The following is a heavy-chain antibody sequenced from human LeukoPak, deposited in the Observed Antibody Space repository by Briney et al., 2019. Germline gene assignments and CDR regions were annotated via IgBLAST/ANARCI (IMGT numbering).Heavy chain of an antibody. CDR3: VRGGVLSRSSDY. CDR1: GFTFSTYE. Sequence: GGSLRLSCAASGFTFSTYEMMWVRQAPGKGLEWLSYISGGGQTEYYEDSVRGRFTISRDNAKDALYLQINSLGAGDTAVYYCVRGGVLSRSSDYWGQGTLVTVSS. CDR2: ISGGGQTE. D-gene: IGHD2-8*01. J-gene: IGHJ4*02. V-gene: IGHV3-48*03.